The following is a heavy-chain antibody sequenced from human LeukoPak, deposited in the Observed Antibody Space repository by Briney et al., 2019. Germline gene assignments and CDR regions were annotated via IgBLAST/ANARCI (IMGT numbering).Heavy chain of an antibody. D-gene: IGHD6-19*01. CDR2: IRYDGNNK. CDR3: AKDPPLRGLWLGDY. V-gene: IGHV3-30*02. J-gene: IGHJ4*02. Sequence: PGGSLRLSCAASGFTFSSYGMHWVCQAPGKGLEWVAFIRYDGNNKYYGDSVKGRFTISRDNSKNTLYLQMNSLRAEDTAVYYCAKDPPLRGLWLGDYWGQGTLVTVSS. CDR1: GFTFSSYG.